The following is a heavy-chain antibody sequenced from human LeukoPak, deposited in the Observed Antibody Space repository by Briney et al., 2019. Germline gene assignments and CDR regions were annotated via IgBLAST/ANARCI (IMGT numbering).Heavy chain of an antibody. V-gene: IGHV4-59*01. CDR3: ARESEYYYGSGSYYWFDP. J-gene: IGHJ5*02. D-gene: IGHD3-10*01. CDR2: IYYSGST. Sequence: MTSETLSLTCTVSGGSISSYYWSWIRQPPGKGLEWIGNIYYSGSTNYNPSLKSRVTISVDTSKNKFSLTLSSVTAADTAVYYCARESEYYYGSGSYYWFDPWGQGTLVTVPS. CDR1: GGSISSYY.